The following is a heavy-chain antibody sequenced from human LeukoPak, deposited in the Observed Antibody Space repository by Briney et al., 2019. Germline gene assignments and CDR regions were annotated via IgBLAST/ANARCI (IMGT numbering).Heavy chain of an antibody. CDR3: TRPRSYGDYDC. D-gene: IGHD4-17*01. V-gene: IGHV3-73*01. CDR1: GFTFSGSA. CDR2: IRSKANSYAT. Sequence: GGSLKLSCAASGFTFSGSAMHWVRQASGKGLEWVGRIRSKANSYATAYAASVKGRFTISRDDSKNTAYLQMNSLKTEDTAVYYCTRPRSYGDYDCWGQGTLVTVSS. J-gene: IGHJ4*02.